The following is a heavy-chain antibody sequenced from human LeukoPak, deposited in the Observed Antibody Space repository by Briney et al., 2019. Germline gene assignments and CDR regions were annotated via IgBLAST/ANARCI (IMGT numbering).Heavy chain of an antibody. Sequence: GGSLRLSCAASGFTFNSYTMNWVRQAPGKGLEWVSSISTSSNYIYFADSLRGRFTISRDNAKNSLYLQMNSLRAEDTAVYYCAKDSAKKYDDYWGQGTLVTVSS. V-gene: IGHV3-21*01. CDR1: GFTFNSYT. J-gene: IGHJ4*02. CDR3: AKDSAKKYDDY. D-gene: IGHD2/OR15-2a*01. CDR2: ISTSSNYI.